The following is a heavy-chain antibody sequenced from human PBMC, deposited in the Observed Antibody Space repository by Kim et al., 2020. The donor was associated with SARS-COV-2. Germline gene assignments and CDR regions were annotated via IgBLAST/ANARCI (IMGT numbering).Heavy chain of an antibody. D-gene: IGHD3-10*01. CDR3: ARARSGNYIDWFDP. J-gene: IGHJ5*02. V-gene: IGHV3-30*04. CDR2: ISYDGSNK. Sequence: GGSLRLSCAASGFTFSSYAMHWVRQAPGKGLEWVAVISYDGSNKYYADSVKGRFTISRDNSKNTLYLQMNSLRAEDTAVYYCARARSGNYIDWFDPWGQGTLVNVSS. CDR1: GFTFSSYA.